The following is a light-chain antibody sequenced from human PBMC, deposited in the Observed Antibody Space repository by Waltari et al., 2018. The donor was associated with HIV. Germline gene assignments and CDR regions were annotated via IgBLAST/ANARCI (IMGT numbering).Light chain of an antibody. V-gene: IGLV2-11*01. CDR1: SSDVGAYNY. J-gene: IGLJ1*01. CDR3: CSYAGSYTFYV. Sequence: QSALTQPRSVSGSPGQSVTISCTGTSSDVGAYNYVSRYQQHPGRAPKLMIYDVSQRPSRVPDRFSGSKSGNTASLTISGLQAEDEADYYCCSYAGSYTFYVFGTGTKVTVL. CDR2: DVS.